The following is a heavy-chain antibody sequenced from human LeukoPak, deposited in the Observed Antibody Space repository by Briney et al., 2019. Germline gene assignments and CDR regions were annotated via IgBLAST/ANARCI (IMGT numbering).Heavy chain of an antibody. V-gene: IGHV4-59*01. CDR3: ARWYRDAFDI. J-gene: IGHJ3*02. D-gene: IGHD6-13*01. CDR2: IYYSGST. Sequence: SETLSLTCTVSGGSISSYYWSWIRQPPGKGLEWIGCIYYSGSTNYNPSLKSRVTISVDTSKNQFSLKLSSVTAADTAVYYCARWYRDAFDIWGQGTMVTVSS. CDR1: GGSISSYY.